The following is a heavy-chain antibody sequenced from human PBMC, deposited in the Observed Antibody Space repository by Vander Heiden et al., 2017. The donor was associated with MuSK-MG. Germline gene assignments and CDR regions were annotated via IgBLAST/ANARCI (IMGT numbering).Heavy chain of an antibody. V-gene: IGHV3-23*01. J-gene: IGHJ5*02. Sequence: EVQLLESGGGLVQPGGSLSLSGAASGFTFGSNAMSWVRQRLGKGWEWVSAISGSGGSTYYADSVKGRFTISRDNSKNTLYLQMNSLRAEDTAVDYCAKDRVGATRGWFDPWGQGTLGTVSS. D-gene: IGHD1-26*01. CDR1: GFTFGSNA. CDR3: AKDRVGATRGWFDP. CDR2: ISGSGGST.